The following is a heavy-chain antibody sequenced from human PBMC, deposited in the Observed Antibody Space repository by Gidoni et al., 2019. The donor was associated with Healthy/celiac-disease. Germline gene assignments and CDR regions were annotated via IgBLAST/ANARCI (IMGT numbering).Heavy chain of an antibody. CDR1: GYTFTSYD. Sequence: QVQLVQSGAEVKKPGASVKVSCKASGYTFTSYDIHWVRQATGQGLEWMGWMNPNSGNTGYAQKFQGRVTMTRNTSISTAYMELSSLRSEDTAVYYCARGRRYYDFWSGYYPLDYWGQGTLVTVSS. CDR2: MNPNSGNT. J-gene: IGHJ4*02. CDR3: ARGRRYYDFWSGYYPLDY. V-gene: IGHV1-8*01. D-gene: IGHD3-3*01.